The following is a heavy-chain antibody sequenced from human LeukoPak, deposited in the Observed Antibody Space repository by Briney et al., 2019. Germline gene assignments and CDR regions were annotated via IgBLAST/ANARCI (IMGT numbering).Heavy chain of an antibody. CDR2: ISWNSGSI. CDR3: AREMATAYY. D-gene: IGHD5-24*01. J-gene: IGHJ4*02. CDR1: GFTFDDYA. Sequence: GGSLRLSCAASGFTFDDYAMHWVRQAPGKGLEWVSGISWNSGSIGYADSVRGRFTISRDNAKNSLYLQMNSLRAEDTAVYYCAREMATAYYWGQGTLVTVSS. V-gene: IGHV3-9*01.